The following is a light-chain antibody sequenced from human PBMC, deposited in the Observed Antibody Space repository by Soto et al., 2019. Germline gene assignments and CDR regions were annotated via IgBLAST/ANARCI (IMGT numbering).Light chain of an antibody. CDR2: AAS. CDR1: QTISSW. J-gene: IGKJ1*01. Sequence: DIQMTQSPSTLSGSVGDRVTITCRASQTISSWLAWYQQKPGKAPKLMIYAASSLQSGVPSRFSGSGSGTDFTLTISRLETEDFAVYYCQQYSTYTPRTFGQGTKVDIK. V-gene: IGKV1-5*01. CDR3: QQYSTYTPRT.